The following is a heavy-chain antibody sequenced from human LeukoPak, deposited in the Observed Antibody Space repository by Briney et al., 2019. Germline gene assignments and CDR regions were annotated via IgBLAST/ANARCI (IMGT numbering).Heavy chain of an antibody. Sequence: GGSLRLSCAASGFTFDDYAMHWARQAPGKGLEWVSLISGDGGSTYYADSVKGRFTISRDNSKNSLYLQMNSLRTEDTALYYCAKDGNYDTGVDYFDYWGQGTLVTVSS. CDR1: GFTFDDYA. CDR2: ISGDGGST. CDR3: AKDGNYDTGVDYFDY. V-gene: IGHV3-43*02. J-gene: IGHJ4*02. D-gene: IGHD3-22*01.